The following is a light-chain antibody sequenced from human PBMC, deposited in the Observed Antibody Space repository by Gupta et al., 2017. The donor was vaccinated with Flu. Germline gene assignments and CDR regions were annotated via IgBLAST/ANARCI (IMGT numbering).Light chain of an antibody. J-gene: IGKJ4*01. Sequence: GDRVTITCRASQGIRSYLAWYQQRPGKAPKLLIYAASTLQSGVPSRFSGSGSGTEFTLTISSLQPEDFATHYCQQLNSYPLTFGGWTKVEIK. CDR3: QQLNSYPLT. V-gene: IGKV1-9*01. CDR2: AAS. CDR1: QGIRSY.